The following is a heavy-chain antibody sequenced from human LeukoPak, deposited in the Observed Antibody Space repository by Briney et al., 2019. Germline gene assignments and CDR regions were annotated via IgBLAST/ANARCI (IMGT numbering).Heavy chain of an antibody. CDR2: INPNSGDT. V-gene: IGHV1-2*02. D-gene: IGHD1-26*01. CDR1: GYTFTDYF. CDR3: ARTPRELRATGDREF. J-gene: IGHJ4*02. Sequence: ASVKVSYKTSGYTFTDYFIHWVRQAPGQGLEWMGWINPNSGDTFYAQPFQGRVSMTRDTAIATVYMELNRLRSDDTAFYYCARTPRELRATGDREFWGQGSLVTVSS.